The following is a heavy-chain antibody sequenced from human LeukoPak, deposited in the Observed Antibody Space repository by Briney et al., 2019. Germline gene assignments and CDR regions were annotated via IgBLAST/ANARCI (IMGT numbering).Heavy chain of an antibody. Sequence: GGSLRLSCEASGFTFTTYSMTWVRQAPGKGLEWVAFIQYDGSNKNYADSVKGRFTISRENSKNTLYLQMNSLRAEDTAFYYCAKDIGAVAGAHYFDYWGQGTLVTVSS. D-gene: IGHD6-19*01. CDR2: IQYDGSNK. CDR3: AKDIGAVAGAHYFDY. V-gene: IGHV3-30*02. CDR1: GFTFTTYS. J-gene: IGHJ4*02.